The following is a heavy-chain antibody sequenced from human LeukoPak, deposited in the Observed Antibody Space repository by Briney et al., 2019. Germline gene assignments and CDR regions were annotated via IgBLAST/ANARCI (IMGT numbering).Heavy chain of an antibody. J-gene: IGHJ4*02. CDR2: IYTSGST. Sequence: SETLSLTCTVSGGSISSGSYYWSWIRQPAGKGLEWIGRIYTSGSTNYNPSLKSRVTISVDTSKNQFSLKLSSVTAADTAVYYCARGAEYYYDSSGYYNYWGLGTLVTVSS. CDR1: GGSISSGSYY. CDR3: ARGAEYYYDSSGYYNY. D-gene: IGHD3-22*01. V-gene: IGHV4-61*02.